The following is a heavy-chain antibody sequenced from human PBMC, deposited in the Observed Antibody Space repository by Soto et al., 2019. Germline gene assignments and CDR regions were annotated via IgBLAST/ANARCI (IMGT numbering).Heavy chain of an antibody. Sequence: EVQLLESGGGLVQPGRSLRLSCAASGFTFSNYAMSWVRQAPGQGLDWVSAISGSGGTTYYADSVKGRFTISRDNSKTTLFLKMNSLRAEDAAVYYCAKFFVETGSNSGWPWSFHYWGQGTLVTVSS. CDR3: AKFFVETGSNSGWPWSFHY. D-gene: IGHD6-25*01. CDR1: GFTFSNYA. CDR2: ISGSGGTT. V-gene: IGHV3-23*01. J-gene: IGHJ4*02.